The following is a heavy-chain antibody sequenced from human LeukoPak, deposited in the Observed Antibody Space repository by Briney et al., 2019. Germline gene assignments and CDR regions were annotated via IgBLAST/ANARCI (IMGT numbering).Heavy chain of an antibody. CDR3: ARYVVYGSGKYYFDY. D-gene: IGHD3-10*01. CDR1: GGSVSSTTYY. V-gene: IGHV4-39*01. CDR2: INYSGST. Sequence: SETLSLTCTVSGGSVSSTTYYWSWIRQPPGKGLEWIASINYSGSTYYNPSLKSRVTISVDTSENQFSLKLGSVTAADTAVYYCARYVVYGSGKYYFDYWGQGTLVTVSS. J-gene: IGHJ4*02.